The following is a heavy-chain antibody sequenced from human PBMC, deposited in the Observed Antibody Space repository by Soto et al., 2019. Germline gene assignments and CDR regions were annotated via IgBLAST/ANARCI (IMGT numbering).Heavy chain of an antibody. CDR2: IYYSVST. Sequence: SETLSLTCTVSGGSISSYYWSWIRLPPGKGLEWIGYIYYSVSTKYNPSLKSRVTISEDTSKNQFSLKLSSVTAADTAVYYCAIGYSSGWYRYWGQGALVTVSS. CDR1: GGSISSYY. CDR3: AIGYSSGWYRY. D-gene: IGHD6-19*01. J-gene: IGHJ4*02. V-gene: IGHV4-59*01.